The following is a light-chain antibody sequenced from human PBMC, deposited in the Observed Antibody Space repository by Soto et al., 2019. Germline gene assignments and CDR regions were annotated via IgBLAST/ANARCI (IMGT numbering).Light chain of an antibody. CDR2: EAS. CDR1: TSDIGSYKL. Sequence: QSALTQPASVSGSPGQSITISCTGTTSDIGSYKLVSWYQQQPGKVPRLVIYEASKRPSGVSNRFSGYKSGNTASLTISGLQAEDEADYYCCSYAGNSNLVFGGGTKLTVL. J-gene: IGLJ3*02. V-gene: IGLV2-23*01. CDR3: CSYAGNSNLV.